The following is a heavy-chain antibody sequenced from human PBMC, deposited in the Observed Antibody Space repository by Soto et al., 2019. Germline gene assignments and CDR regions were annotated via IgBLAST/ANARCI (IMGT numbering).Heavy chain of an antibody. D-gene: IGHD1-20*01. Sequence: GGSLRLSCAASGFTFSTYSMNWVRQAPGKGLEWVSYISSTSNTIYYADSVKGRFTISRDNAKNSLYLQMNSLRAEDTAVYYCVRKITGTTAFDCWGQGTLVTVSS. CDR2: ISSTSNTI. CDR3: VRKITGTTAFDC. J-gene: IGHJ4*02. CDR1: GFTFSTYS. V-gene: IGHV3-48*01.